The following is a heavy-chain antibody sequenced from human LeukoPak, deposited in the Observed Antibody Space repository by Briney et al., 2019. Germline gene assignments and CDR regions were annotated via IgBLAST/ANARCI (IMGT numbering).Heavy chain of an antibody. D-gene: IGHD2-15*01. V-gene: IGHV3-23*01. Sequence: GSLLLSCAASGFTFRKYAMSCVRPAPGKGLEWVSSISASGNSTYYAESVKGRFTISRDNSKNTLYLQMKTVSAEDTAVYYCAKGPYCSGGTCYSLGEFDPWGQGTLVPVSS. CDR3: AKGPYCSGGTCYSLGEFDP. CDR2: ISASGNST. J-gene: IGHJ5*02. CDR1: GFTFRKYA.